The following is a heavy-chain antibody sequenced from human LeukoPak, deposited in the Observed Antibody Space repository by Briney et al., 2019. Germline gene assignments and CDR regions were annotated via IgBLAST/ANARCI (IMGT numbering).Heavy chain of an antibody. D-gene: IGHD2-21*02. Sequence: PSETLSLTCTVSGGSIGSRSYYWGWIRQPPGKGLEWIGSIYYSGSTYYNPSLKSRVTISVDTSKNQFSLKVTSVTAADTAVYYCARACGGDCFAVDAFDIWGQGTMVTVSS. CDR2: IYYSGST. V-gene: IGHV4-39*01. CDR1: GGSIGSRSYY. J-gene: IGHJ3*02. CDR3: ARACGGDCFAVDAFDI.